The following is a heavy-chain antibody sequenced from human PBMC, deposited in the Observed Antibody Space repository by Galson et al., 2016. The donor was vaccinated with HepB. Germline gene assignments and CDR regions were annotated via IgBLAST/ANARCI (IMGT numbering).Heavy chain of an antibody. CDR2: ISHDGGNH. J-gene: IGHJ6*02. CDR3: ARGLRWSGFFKIYFYYGMDV. V-gene: IGHV3-30*14. CDR1: GFTFSSHS. Sequence: SLRLSCAASGFTFSSHSMHWARQAPGEGLEWVAVISHDGGNHFYADSVKGRFTISRDNSRNTLYLQMNRLKPDGTAVYFCARGLRWSGFFKIYFYYGMDVWGQGTTVTVSS. D-gene: IGHD3-3*01.